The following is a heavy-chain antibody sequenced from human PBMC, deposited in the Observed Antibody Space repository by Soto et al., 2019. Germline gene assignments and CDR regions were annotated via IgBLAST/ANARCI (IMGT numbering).Heavy chain of an antibody. CDR3: ARDPQDPGSPRPFDY. CDR2: INHSGST. Sequence: QVQLQQWGAGLLKPSETLSLTCAVYGGSFSVYYWSWIRQPPGKGLEWIGEINHSGSTNYDPSLNSRVTISVDTSKNQFSLKLSSVTVADTAVYYCARDPQDPGSPRPFDYWGQGTLVTVSS. V-gene: IGHV4-34*01. CDR1: GGSFSVYY. J-gene: IGHJ4*02. D-gene: IGHD3-10*01.